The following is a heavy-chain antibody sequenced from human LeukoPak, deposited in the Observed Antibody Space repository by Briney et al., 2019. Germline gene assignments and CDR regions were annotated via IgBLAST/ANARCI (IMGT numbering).Heavy chain of an antibody. CDR3: ARENPSDSSRWNH. Sequence: GGSLRLSCAASGFIVSSNYMSWVRQAPGMGLEWVSVIYNSGTTYYRDSVKGRFTISRDTSTNTLHLEMNNLRLDDTALYYCARENPSDSSRWNHWGQGTLVTISA. V-gene: IGHV3-66*01. D-gene: IGHD6-13*01. J-gene: IGHJ4*02. CDR2: IYNSGTT. CDR1: GFIVSSNY.